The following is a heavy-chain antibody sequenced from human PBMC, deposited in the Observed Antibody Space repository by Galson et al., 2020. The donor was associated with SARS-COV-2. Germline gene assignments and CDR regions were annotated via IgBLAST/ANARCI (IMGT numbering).Heavy chain of an antibody. D-gene: IGHD3-3*01. CDR1: GFTFSSYA. Sequence: GESLKISCAASGFTFSSYAMHWVRQAPGKGLEWVAVISYDGSNKYYADSVKGRFTISRDNSKNTLYLQMNSLRAEDTAVYYCARDWRPVYWGQGTLVTVSS. J-gene: IGHJ4*02. V-gene: IGHV3-30*04. CDR2: ISYDGSNK. CDR3: ARDWRPVY.